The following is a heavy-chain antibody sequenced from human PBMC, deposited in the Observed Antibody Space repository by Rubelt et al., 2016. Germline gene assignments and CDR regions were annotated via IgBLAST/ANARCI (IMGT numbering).Heavy chain of an antibody. J-gene: IGHJ3*02. V-gene: IGHV3-30*07. D-gene: IGHD2-15*01. CDR2: YDGSNK. Sequence: YDGSNKYYADSVKGRFTISRDNSKNSLYLQMNSLRGEDTALYYCASDPFSLGLCSGGRCRPDDGFDIWGHGTMVTVSS. CDR3: ASDPFSLGLCSGGRCRPDDGFDI.